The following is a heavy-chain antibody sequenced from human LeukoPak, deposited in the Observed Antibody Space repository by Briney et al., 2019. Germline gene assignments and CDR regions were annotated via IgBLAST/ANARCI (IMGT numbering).Heavy chain of an antibody. J-gene: IGHJ6*03. D-gene: IGHD3-22*01. V-gene: IGHV1-18*01. CDR2: ISAYNGDT. Sequence: ASVKVSCKASGYTFSSYGISWVRQAPGQGLKWMGWISAYNGDTHYAQKLQGRVTMTTDTSTSTAYMELRSLRSDDTAVYYCARVYYDSSGYLPSYYYYYMDVWGKGTTVTISS. CDR1: GYTFSSYG. CDR3: ARVYYDSSGYLPSYYYYYMDV.